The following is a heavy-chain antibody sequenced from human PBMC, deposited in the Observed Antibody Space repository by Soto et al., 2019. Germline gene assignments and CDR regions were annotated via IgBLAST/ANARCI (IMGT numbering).Heavy chain of an antibody. V-gene: IGHV1-69*06. D-gene: IGHD3-10*01. Sequence: QVQLVQSGAEVKKPGSSVKVSCKVSGGTFSSHAINWLRQAPGQGREWMGVIIPITETPNNAEKFQGRVTITADKSTTTVYMELSSLTFDDTAVYFCARGNKGPGHYGPGSQGWYGPWGQGTLVTVSS. CDR1: GGTFSSHA. CDR2: IIPITETP. CDR3: ARGNKGPGHYGPGSQGWYGP. J-gene: IGHJ5*02.